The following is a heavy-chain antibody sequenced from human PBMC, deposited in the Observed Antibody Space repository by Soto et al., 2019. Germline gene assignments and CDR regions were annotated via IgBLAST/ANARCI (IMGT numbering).Heavy chain of an antibody. V-gene: IGHV4-34*01. Sequence: SETLSLTCAVYGGSFSGYYWSWIRQPPGKGLEWIGEINHSGSTNYNPSLKSRVTISVDTSKNQFSLKLSSVTAADTAVYYCARGRYYYGSGSYGYFDYWGQGTLVTVSS. CDR2: INHSGST. J-gene: IGHJ4*02. CDR1: GGSFSGYY. D-gene: IGHD3-10*01. CDR3: ARGRYYYGSGSYGYFDY.